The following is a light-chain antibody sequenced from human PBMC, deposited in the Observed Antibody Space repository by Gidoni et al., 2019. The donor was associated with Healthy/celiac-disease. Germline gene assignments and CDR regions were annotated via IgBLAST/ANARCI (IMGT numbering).Light chain of an antibody. CDR3: AAWDDSLNVVV. CDR2: SNN. J-gene: IGLJ2*01. V-gene: IGLV1-44*01. CDR1: SSNIGSNT. Sequence: QSVLTQPPSASGTPGPRVTISCSGSSSNIGSNTVNWYQQLPGTAPKLLIYSNNQRPPGVPDRFSGSKSGTSASLAISGLQSEDEADYYCAAWDDSLNVVVFGGGTKLTVL.